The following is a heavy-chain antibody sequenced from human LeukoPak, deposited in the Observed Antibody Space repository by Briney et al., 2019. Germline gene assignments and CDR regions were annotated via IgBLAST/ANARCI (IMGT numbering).Heavy chain of an antibody. Sequence: PSETLSLTCTVSGGSISSSSYYWSWIRQPPGKGLEWIGEINHSGSTNYNPSLKSRVTISVDTSKNQFSLKLSSVTAADTAVYYCARGRWYLDYWGQGTLVTVSS. J-gene: IGHJ4*02. V-gene: IGHV4-39*07. D-gene: IGHD2-15*01. CDR2: INHSGST. CDR1: GGSISSSSYY. CDR3: ARGRWYLDY.